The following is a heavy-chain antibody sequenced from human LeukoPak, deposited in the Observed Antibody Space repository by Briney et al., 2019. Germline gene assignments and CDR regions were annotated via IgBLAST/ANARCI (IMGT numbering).Heavy chain of an antibody. D-gene: IGHD5/OR15-5a*01. CDR1: GFTFSNCE. V-gene: IGHV3-48*03. CDR3: AREGTVYGDAFDI. CDR2: ISSSGDTI. Sequence: GGSLTVSCAASGFTFSNCEMNWVGPAPGKEREWISYISSSGDTIYYADSVKGRFTIYRDNAKHSLYLQLNSLRAEDTAVYYCAREGTVYGDAFDIWGQGTMVTVSS. J-gene: IGHJ3*02.